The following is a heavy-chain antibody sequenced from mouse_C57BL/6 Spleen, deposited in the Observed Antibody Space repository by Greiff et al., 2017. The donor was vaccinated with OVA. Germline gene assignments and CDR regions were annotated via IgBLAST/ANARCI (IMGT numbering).Heavy chain of an antibody. CDR1: GFTFSDYY. J-gene: IGHJ3*01. CDR3: ARGLRSFAY. Sequence: EVQVVESEGGSVQPGSSMKLSCTASGFTFSDYYMAWVRQVPEKGLEWVANINYDGSSTYYLDSLKSRFIISRDNAKNILYLQMSSLKSEDTATYYCARGLRSFAYWGQGTLVTVSA. V-gene: IGHV5-16*01. D-gene: IGHD2-4*01. CDR2: INYDGSST.